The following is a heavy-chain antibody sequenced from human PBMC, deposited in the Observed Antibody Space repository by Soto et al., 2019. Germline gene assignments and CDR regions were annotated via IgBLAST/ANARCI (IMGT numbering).Heavy chain of an antibody. J-gene: IGHJ4*02. Sequence: QVQLVESGGGVVQPGRSLRLSCTGSGFTFSSYGIHWVRQSPGKGLEWVATISYDGLYKYTADSVNGRFIISRDNSKTAVHLQMNSLRAEDTAVYYWAKEDHGTIAVAGTHADYWGQGTPVTVSS. V-gene: IGHV3-30*18. CDR1: GFTFSSYG. D-gene: IGHD6-19*01. CDR3: AKEDHGTIAVAGTHADY. CDR2: ISYDGLYK.